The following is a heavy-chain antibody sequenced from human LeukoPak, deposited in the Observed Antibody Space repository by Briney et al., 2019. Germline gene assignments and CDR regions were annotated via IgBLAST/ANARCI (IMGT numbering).Heavy chain of an antibody. D-gene: IGHD6-13*01. V-gene: IGHV4-38-2*02. CDR1: GYSIGNGYF. J-gene: IGHJ2*01. CDR3: ARVSSSWYQDWYFDL. Sequence: SETLSLTCTVSGYSIGNGYFWGWIRQPPGKGLEWIGRIDTSGNTNYKPSLKSRVAMSVDTSKNQFSLKLSSVTAADTAVYYCARVSSSWYQDWYFDLWGRGTLVTVSS. CDR2: IDTSGNT.